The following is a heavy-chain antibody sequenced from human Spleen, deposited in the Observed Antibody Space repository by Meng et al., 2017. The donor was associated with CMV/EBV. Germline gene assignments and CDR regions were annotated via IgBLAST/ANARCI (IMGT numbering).Heavy chain of an antibody. Sequence: CKASEGTFRTYAVTWVRQAPGQGLEWMGRIIPIYGTTNYAQKFQGRVTITTDESTGTAYMELSSLRSEDAAFYYCARSCDGNTCPFDFWGQGTLVTVSS. CDR3: ARSCDGNTCPFDF. J-gene: IGHJ4*02. CDR2: IIPIYGTT. CDR1: EGTFRTYA. V-gene: IGHV1-69*05. D-gene: IGHD2-21*01.